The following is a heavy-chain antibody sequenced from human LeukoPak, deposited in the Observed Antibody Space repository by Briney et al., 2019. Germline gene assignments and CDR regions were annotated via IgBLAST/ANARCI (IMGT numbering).Heavy chain of an antibody. Sequence: ASVKVSCKASGYTFTSYYMHWVRQAPGQGLEWMGIINPSGGSTSYAQKFQGRVTMTRDTSTSTVYMELSSLRSEDTAVYYCAREDNGGATDDGFDVWGHGTVVIVSS. J-gene: IGHJ3*01. CDR1: GYTFTSYY. CDR3: AREDNGGATDDGFDV. V-gene: IGHV1-46*01. CDR2: INPSGGST. D-gene: IGHD3-16*01.